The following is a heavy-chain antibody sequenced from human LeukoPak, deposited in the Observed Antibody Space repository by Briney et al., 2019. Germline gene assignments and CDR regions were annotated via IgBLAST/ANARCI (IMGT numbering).Heavy chain of an antibody. D-gene: IGHD5-24*01. CDR2: INGDGGTT. CDR1: GFTFSSYW. J-gene: IGHJ4*02. CDR3: ARSNNYGFDY. V-gene: IGHV3-74*03. Sequence: GGSLRLSCAASGFTFSSYWMHWVRQAPGKGLVWVSHINGDGGTTTYADSVKGRFTISRDNAKNTLYLQMNSLRAEDTAVFYYARSNNYGFDYWGQGTLVTVSS.